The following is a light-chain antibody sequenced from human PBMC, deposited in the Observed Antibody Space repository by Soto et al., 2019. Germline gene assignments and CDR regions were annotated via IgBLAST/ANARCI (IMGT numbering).Light chain of an antibody. Sequence: QSALTQPASVSGSPGQSINISGTGTTSDVGASNYVSWYQYHPGKGPKLILYEVRKRPSGVSTRFSGSKSGNTASLTISGLQGEDEDDSFCSSYASGNTLFFLGTGTKLTVL. CDR2: EVR. CDR1: TSDVGASNY. CDR3: SSYASGNTLFF. J-gene: IGLJ1*01. V-gene: IGLV2-14*01.